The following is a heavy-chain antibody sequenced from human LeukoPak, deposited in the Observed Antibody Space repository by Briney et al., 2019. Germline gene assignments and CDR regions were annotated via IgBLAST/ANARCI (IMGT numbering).Heavy chain of an antibody. CDR2: ISYDGSNK. D-gene: IGHD3-10*01. V-gene: IGHV3-30*18. CDR1: GFTFSSYG. CDR3: AKETGLLWFGELLALDY. Sequence: PGGSLRLSCAASGFTFSSYGMHSVRQAPGKGLEWVAVISYDGSNKYYADSVKGRFTISRDNSKNTLYLQMNSLRAEDTAVYYCAKETGLLWFGELLALDYWGQGTLVTVSS. J-gene: IGHJ4*02.